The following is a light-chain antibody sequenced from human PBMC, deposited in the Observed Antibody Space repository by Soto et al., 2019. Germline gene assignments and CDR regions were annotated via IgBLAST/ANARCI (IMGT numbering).Light chain of an antibody. CDR3: QKYNQWPWT. J-gene: IGKJ1*01. V-gene: IGKV3-15*01. CDR2: EAS. Sequence: TLSVSPGERAVLSCRASQSLGSNLAWYHHKPGQAPRLLLYEASIRATGIPARFSGDGSGTEFTLTIGSLQSEDFGIYYCQKYNQWPWTFGPGTKVDIK. CDR1: QSLGSN.